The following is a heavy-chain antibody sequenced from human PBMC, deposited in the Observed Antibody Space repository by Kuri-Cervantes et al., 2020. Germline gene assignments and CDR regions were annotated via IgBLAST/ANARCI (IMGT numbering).Heavy chain of an antibody. Sequence: GESLKISCAASGFTFSSYGMHWVRQAPGKGLEWVAVISYDGSNKYYADSVKGRFTISRDNAKNSLYLQMNSLRDEDTAVYYCARDPNPWGQGTLVTVSS. J-gene: IGHJ4*02. CDR2: ISYDGSNK. CDR3: ARDPNP. V-gene: IGHV3-30*03. CDR1: GFTFSSYG.